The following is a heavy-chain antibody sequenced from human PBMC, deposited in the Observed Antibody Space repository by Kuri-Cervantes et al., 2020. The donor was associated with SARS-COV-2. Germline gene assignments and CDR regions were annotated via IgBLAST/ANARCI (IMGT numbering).Heavy chain of an antibody. CDR3: AGSVTGDLGDY. D-gene: IGHD7-27*01. V-gene: IGHV1-18*04. J-gene: IGHJ4*02. CDR1: GYTSTYRY. Sequence: ASVKVSCKASGYTSTYRYLHWVRQAPGQGLEWMGWISAYNAYTDYAQKFKGRVTMTTDTTTSTAYMELRRLTSDDTAIYYCAGSVTGDLGDYWGQGTLVTVSS. CDR2: ISAYNAYT.